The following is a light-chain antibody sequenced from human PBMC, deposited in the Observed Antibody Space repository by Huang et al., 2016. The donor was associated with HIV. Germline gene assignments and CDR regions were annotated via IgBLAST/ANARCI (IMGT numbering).Light chain of an antibody. CDR1: QTISGY. J-gene: IGKJ2*01. CDR2: ASS. CDR3: QQSYTTHT. V-gene: IGKV1-39*01. Sequence: DIQMTQSPSSLSASVGDRVTITCRASQTISGYLNWYQQKPGKAPNLLIYASSTLQSGVPSRFSGSGSGTDFTLTISSLQPEDFATYYCQQSYTTHTFGQGTKLEIK.